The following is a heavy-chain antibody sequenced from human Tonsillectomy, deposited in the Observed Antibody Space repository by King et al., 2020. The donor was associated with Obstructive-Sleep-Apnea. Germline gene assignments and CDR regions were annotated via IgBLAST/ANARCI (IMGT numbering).Heavy chain of an antibody. Sequence: QVQLVQSGAEVKKPGASVKVSCKASGYTFTGYYIHWVRQAPGQGLEWMGWISPNSGATKYAQKFQDRVTMTRDTSIRTAYMDPSRLRSDDTAIYYCARDMSAYDSTSPAYWGQGTLVTVAS. CDR3: ARDMSAYDSTSPAY. CDR1: GYTFTGYY. V-gene: IGHV1-2*02. D-gene: IGHD3-10*01. J-gene: IGHJ4*02. CDR2: ISPNSGAT.